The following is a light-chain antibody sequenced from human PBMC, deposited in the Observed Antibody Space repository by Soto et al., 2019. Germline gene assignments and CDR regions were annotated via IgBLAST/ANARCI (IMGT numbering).Light chain of an antibody. J-gene: IGKJ2*01. CDR1: QSISTY. Sequence: DIQMTQSPSSVSASVGDRATITCRASQSISTYVNWYQREPGKAPNLLIYGASSLQSGVPSRFSGSGSGTEFTLTISSLQPGDFATYYCQQSYNTPTTFGQGTKVDIK. CDR3: QQSYNTPTT. CDR2: GAS. V-gene: IGKV1-39*01.